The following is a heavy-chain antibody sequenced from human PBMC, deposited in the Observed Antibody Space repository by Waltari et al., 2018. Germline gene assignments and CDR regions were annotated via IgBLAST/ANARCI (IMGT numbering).Heavy chain of an antibody. J-gene: IGHJ4*02. D-gene: IGHD1-26*01. CDR3: ARRVGAHPFDY. Sequence: QVQLVQSGAEVKKPGSSGKVSCKAFGGPFISYAFRWGRQAPGKGLEWMGGIIPIFVTANYAQKFQGRVTITADESTSTAYMELSSLRSEDTAVYYCARRVGAHPFDYWCQGTLVTVSS. CDR2: IIPIFVTA. CDR1: GGPFISYA. V-gene: IGHV1-69*01.